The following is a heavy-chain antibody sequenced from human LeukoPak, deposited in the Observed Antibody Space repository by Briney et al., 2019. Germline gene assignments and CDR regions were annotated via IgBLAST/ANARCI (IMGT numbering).Heavy chain of an antibody. CDR3: ARDTTNVYYYDTSGYDH. D-gene: IGHD3-22*01. CDR1: GGSVGSGSYY. V-gene: IGHV4-61*01. J-gene: IGHJ4*02. CDR2: IYYSGST. Sequence: SETLSLTCTVSGGSVGSGSYYWSWIRQPPGKGLEWIGYIYYSGSTKYNPSLKSRVTISVDTSKNQFSLKLSSVTAADTAVYYCARDTTNVYYYDTSGYDHWGQGTLVTVSS.